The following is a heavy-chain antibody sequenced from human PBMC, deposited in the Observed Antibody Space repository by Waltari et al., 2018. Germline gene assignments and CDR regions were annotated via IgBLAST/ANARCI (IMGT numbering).Heavy chain of an antibody. CDR2: ISGSGGST. V-gene: IGHV3-23*01. J-gene: IGHJ4*02. D-gene: IGHD3-10*01. CDR3: AKGGEWVQGKFDY. CDR1: GFTFSSYA. Sequence: EVQLLESGGGLVQPGGSLRLSCAASGFTFSSYAMRWVRQAPGKGLEWVSAISGSGGSTYYADSVKGRFTISRDNSKNTLYLQMNSLRAEDTAVYYCAKGGEWVQGKFDYWGQGTLVTVSS.